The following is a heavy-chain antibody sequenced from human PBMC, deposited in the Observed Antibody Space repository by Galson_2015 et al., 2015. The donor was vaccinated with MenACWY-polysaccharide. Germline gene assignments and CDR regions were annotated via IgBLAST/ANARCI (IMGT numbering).Heavy chain of an antibody. D-gene: IGHD2-15*01. CDR1: GYTFRSYG. CDR3: ARVDCSGGHCYFAY. Sequence: SVKVSCKASGYTFRSYGITWVRQAPGQGLEWMGWISAFNGKTNFARKLQGRLTLTTNTSINTVYMQLTSLTSDDTAVYFCARVDCSGGHCYFAYWGQGTLVTVSS. CDR2: ISAFNGKT. V-gene: IGHV1-18*01. J-gene: IGHJ4*02.